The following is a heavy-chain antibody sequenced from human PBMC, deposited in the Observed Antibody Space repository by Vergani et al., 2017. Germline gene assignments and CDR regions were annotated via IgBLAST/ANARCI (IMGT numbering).Heavy chain of an antibody. J-gene: IGHJ6*03. CDR1: GGSISSSSYY. V-gene: IGHV4-39*07. Sequence: QLQLQESGPGLVKPSETLSLTCTVSGGSISSSSYYWGWIRQPPGKGLEWIGRIYTSGSTNYNPSLKSRVTMSVDTSKNQFSLKLSSVTAADTAVYYCARDYGYGDYPPYYYYMDVWGKGTTVTVSS. CDR2: IYTSGST. CDR3: ARDYGYGDYPPYYYYMDV. D-gene: IGHD4-17*01.